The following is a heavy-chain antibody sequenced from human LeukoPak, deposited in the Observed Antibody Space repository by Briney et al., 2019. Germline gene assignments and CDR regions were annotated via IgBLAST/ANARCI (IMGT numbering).Heavy chain of an antibody. Sequence: SQTLSLTCAISGDSLSSNTAAWTWIRQSPSRGLEWLGRTYYRSKWYNDYAVSVKSRITINPDTSKNQFSLQLNSVTPEDTAVYYCARSSQWLNWFDPWGQGTLVTVS. J-gene: IGHJ5*02. CDR1: GDSLSSNTAA. CDR2: TYYRSKWYN. V-gene: IGHV6-1*01. D-gene: IGHD6-19*01. CDR3: ARSSQWLNWFDP.